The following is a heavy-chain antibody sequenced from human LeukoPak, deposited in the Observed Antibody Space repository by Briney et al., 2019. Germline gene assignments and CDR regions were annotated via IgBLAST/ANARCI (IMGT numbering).Heavy chain of an antibody. Sequence: PSETLSLTCAVYGGSISRFYWSWIRQSPEKGLEWIGYIYYNGNTKYNPSLESRVTISVDTSKNQFSRNLTSVAAAAPPMYYCSTRARPTEFDYWGQGTQVTV. CDR2: IYYNGNT. J-gene: IGHJ4*02. V-gene: IGHV4-59*12. CDR3: STRARPTEFDY. CDR1: GGSISRFY. D-gene: IGHD4-11*01.